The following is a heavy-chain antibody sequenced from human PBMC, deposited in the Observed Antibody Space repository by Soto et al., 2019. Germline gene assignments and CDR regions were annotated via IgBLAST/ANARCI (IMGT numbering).Heavy chain of an antibody. CDR2: ISAYNGNT. CDR1: GYTFTSYG. V-gene: IGHV1-18*01. D-gene: IGHD6-6*01. CDR3: ARSDGSSPAGYYGMDV. Sequence: QVQLVQSGAEVKKPGASVKVSCKASGYTFTSYGISWVRQAPGQGLEWMGWISAYNGNTNYAQKLQGRVTMTTDTPTSKAYMELRSLRSDDTAVYYCARSDGSSPAGYYGMDVWGQGTTVTVSS. J-gene: IGHJ6*02.